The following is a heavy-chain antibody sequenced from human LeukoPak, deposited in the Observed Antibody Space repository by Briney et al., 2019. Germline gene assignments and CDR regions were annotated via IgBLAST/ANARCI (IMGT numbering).Heavy chain of an antibody. J-gene: IGHJ4*02. V-gene: IGHV3-30*02. CDR2: IRYDGSNK. D-gene: IGHD3-16*01. CDR1: GFTFSAYD. CDR3: AKDLMGGLGGY. Sequence: GGSLRLSCAASGFTFSAYDMHRVRQAPGKGLEWVAFIRYDGSNKYYADSAKGRFTISRDNSKNTLFLQMNSLRAEDTAVYYCAKDLMGGLGGYWGQGTLVTVSS.